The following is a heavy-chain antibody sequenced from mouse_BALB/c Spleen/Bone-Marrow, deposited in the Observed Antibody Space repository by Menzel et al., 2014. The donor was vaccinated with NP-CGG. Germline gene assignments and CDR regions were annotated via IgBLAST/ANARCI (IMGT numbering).Heavy chain of an antibody. CDR2: IWAGGST. Sequence: VKLQEPGPGLVAPSQSLSITCTVSGFSLTSYGVHWVRQPPGKGLEWLGVIWAGGSTNYNLALMSRLSISKDNSKSQVFLKMNSLQTDDTAMYCCGRDRDDYYFDYWGQGTTLTVSS. V-gene: IGHV2-9*02. J-gene: IGHJ2*01. D-gene: IGHD2-4*01. CDR1: GFSLTSYG. CDR3: GRDRDDYYFDY.